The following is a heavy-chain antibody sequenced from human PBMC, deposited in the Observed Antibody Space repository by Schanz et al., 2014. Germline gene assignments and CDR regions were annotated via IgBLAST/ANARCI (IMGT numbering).Heavy chain of an antibody. Sequence: EVQLVESGGGLVEPGGSLRLSCEASGFTFSTSAMSWVRQAPGKGLEWVSHIVGSGDSTYYADSVKGRFTISRDNSKNTLYLQMNSLRDEDTAMYYCAKRCSSTSCSHGAFDIWGQGTMVTVSS. J-gene: IGHJ3*02. CDR1: GFTFSTSA. D-gene: IGHD2-2*01. CDR3: AKRCSSTSCSHGAFDI. CDR2: IVGSGDST. V-gene: IGHV3-23*04.